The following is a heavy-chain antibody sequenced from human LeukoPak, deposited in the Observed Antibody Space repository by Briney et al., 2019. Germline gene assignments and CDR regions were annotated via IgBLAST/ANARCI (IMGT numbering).Heavy chain of an antibody. D-gene: IGHD6-19*01. CDR2: ISYDGSNK. Sequence: PGGSLRLSCAASGFTFSSYGMHWVRQAPGKGLERVAVISYDGSNKYYADSVKGRFTISRDNSKNTLYLQMNSLRAEDTAVYYCAKDSGQWLVNGMDVWGQGTTVTVSS. J-gene: IGHJ6*02. CDR3: AKDSGQWLVNGMDV. CDR1: GFTFSSYG. V-gene: IGHV3-30*18.